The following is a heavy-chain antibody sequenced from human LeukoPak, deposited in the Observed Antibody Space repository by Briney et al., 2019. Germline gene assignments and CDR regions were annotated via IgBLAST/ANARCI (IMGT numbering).Heavy chain of an antibody. J-gene: IGHJ6*02. D-gene: IGHD2-2*01. V-gene: IGHV4-39*07. CDR2: IYYGGST. CDR1: GGSISSGSYY. CDR3: ARDAGHQLSRRNYYAMDV. Sequence: PSETLSLTCTVSGGSISSGSYYWGWIRQPPGKGLEWIGSIYYGGSTYYNSSLKSRVTISVDISKNQFSLKVSPVTAADMAVYYCARDAGHQLSRRNYYAMDVWGQGTTVTVSS.